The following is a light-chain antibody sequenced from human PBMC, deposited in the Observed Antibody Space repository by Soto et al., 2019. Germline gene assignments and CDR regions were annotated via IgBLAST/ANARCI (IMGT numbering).Light chain of an antibody. Sequence: QSVLTQPPSASGTPGQRVTISCSGSSSNIGRNTVNWYQQLPGTAPKLLIYSNYQRPSGVPDRFSGSKSGTSASLAIIGRQSEDEADYYCATWDDSLNGYYVFGTGTKLTVL. CDR3: ATWDDSLNGYYV. CDR1: SSNIGRNT. J-gene: IGLJ1*01. CDR2: SNY. V-gene: IGLV1-44*01.